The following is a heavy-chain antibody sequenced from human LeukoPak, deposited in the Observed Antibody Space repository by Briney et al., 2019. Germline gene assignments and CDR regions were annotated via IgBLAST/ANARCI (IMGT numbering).Heavy chain of an antibody. CDR2: INPNSGGT. J-gene: IGHJ5*02. CDR1: GYTFTGYY. D-gene: IGHD3-22*01. CDR3: AREVPYDSSGYYLS. Sequence: APVKVSCKASGYTFTGYYMHWVRQAPGQGLEWMGWINPNSGGTNYAQKFQGRVTMTRDTSISTAYTELSRLRSDDTAVYYCAREVPYDSSGYYLSWGQGTLVTVSS. V-gene: IGHV1-2*02.